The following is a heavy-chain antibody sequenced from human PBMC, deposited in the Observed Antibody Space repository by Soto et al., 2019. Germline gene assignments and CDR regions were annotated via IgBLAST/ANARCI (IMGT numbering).Heavy chain of an antibody. V-gene: IGHV1-18*01. J-gene: IGHJ4*02. D-gene: IGHD1-26*01. CDR1: GYTFTSYG. Sequence: QVQLVQSGAEVKKPGASVKVSCKASGYTFTSYGISWVRQAPGQGLEWMGWITPYNGNTNYAQKLQGRVTMTTDTATTTAYMDLRGLRSDDTAVYYCAAKSGSYSRPRYWGQGTLVTVSS. CDR2: ITPYNGNT. CDR3: AAKSGSYSRPRY.